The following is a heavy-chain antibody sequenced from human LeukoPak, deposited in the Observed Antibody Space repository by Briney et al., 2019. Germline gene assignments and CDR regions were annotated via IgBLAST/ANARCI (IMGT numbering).Heavy chain of an antibody. V-gene: IGHV1-18*01. CDR2: ISAYNGNT. J-gene: IGHJ6*02. CDR1: GYTFTSYG. CDR3: ARGVSIAAAGTVGYYYYGMDV. Sequence: GASVKVSCKASGYTFTSYGIGWVRQAPGQGLEWMGWISAYNGNTNYAQKLQGRVTMTTDTSTSTAYMELRSLRSDDTAVYYCARGVSIAAAGTVGYYYYGMDVWGQGTTVTVSS. D-gene: IGHD6-13*01.